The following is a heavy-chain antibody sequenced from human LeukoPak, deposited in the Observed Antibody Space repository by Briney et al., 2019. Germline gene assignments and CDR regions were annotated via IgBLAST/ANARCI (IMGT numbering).Heavy chain of an antibody. D-gene: IGHD3-3*02. CDR1: GGSISSGDYY. Sequence: MTSETLSLTCTVSGGSISSGDYYWSWIRQPPGKGLEWIGYIYYSGSTYYNPSLKSRVTISVDTSKNQFSLKLSSVTAADTAVYCCARGGGLGFLEWFNDAFDIWGQGTMVTVSS. CDR2: IYYSGST. J-gene: IGHJ3*02. V-gene: IGHV4-30-4*01. CDR3: ARGGGLGFLEWFNDAFDI.